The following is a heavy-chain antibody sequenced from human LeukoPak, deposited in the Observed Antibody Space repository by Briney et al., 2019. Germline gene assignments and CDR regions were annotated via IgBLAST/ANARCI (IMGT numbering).Heavy chain of an antibody. CDR3: AGHEGRTVTATDY. Sequence: GESLKISCKGSGYIFTTHGISWVRQMPGKGLEWMGRIDPSDSYTNCRPSFQGHVSISAEKSINTAYLRWSRLKASDTAMYYCAGHEGRTVTATDYWGQGTLVTVSS. CDR2: IDPSDSYT. J-gene: IGHJ4*02. CDR1: GYIFTTHG. V-gene: IGHV5-10-1*01. D-gene: IGHD4-17*01.